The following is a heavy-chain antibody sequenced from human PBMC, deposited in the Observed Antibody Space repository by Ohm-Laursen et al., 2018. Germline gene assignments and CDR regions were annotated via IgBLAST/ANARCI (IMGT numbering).Heavy chain of an antibody. V-gene: IGHV1-69*06. CDR3: ASMVGCSSTSCPGGYYYYGMDV. CDR1: GGTFSSYA. CDR2: IIPIFGTA. Sequence: EASVKVSCKASGGTFSSYAISWVRQAPGQGLEWMGGIIPIFGTANYAQKFQGRVTITADKSTSTAYMELSSLRSEDTAVYYCASMVGCSSTSCPGGYYYYGMDVWGQGTTVTVSS. D-gene: IGHD2-2*01. J-gene: IGHJ6*02.